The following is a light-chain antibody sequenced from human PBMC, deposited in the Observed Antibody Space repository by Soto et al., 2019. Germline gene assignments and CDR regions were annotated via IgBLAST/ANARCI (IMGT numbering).Light chain of an antibody. V-gene: IGLV4-69*01. CDR1: SGHSSYA. Sequence: QSVLTQSPSASASLGASVKLTCTLSSGHSSYAIAWHQQQPEKGPRFLMRLNSDGSDNKGDGIADRFSGSSSGAERYLMISSLQAEDEADSFCQTWGTEIWVFGGGTKVTV. J-gene: IGLJ3*02. CDR2: LNSDGSD. CDR3: QTWGTEIWV.